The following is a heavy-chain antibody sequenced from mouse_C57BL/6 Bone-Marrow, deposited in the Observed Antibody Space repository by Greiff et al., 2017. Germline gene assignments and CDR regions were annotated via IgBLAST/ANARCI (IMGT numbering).Heavy chain of an antibody. J-gene: IGHJ4*01. V-gene: IGHV1-69*01. CDR3: ARYSSGYCAMDY. Sequence: VKLQQPGAELVMPGASVKLSCKASGYTFTSYWMHWVKQRPGQGLEWIGEIDPSDSYTNYNQKFKGKSTLTVDKSSSTAYMQLSSLTSEDSAVYYCARYSSGYCAMDYWGQGTSVTVSS. CDR2: IDPSDSYT. D-gene: IGHD3-2*02. CDR1: GYTFTSYW.